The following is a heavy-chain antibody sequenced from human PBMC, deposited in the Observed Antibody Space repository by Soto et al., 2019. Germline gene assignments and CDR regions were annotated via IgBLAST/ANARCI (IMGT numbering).Heavy chain of an antibody. J-gene: IGHJ4*02. CDR2: IYHSGST. D-gene: IGHD3-22*01. Sequence: ASATLSLTCAVSGGSISSGGYSWSWLRQPPGKGLEWIGYIYHSGSTYYNPSLKSRVTISVDRSKNQFSLKLSSVTAADTAVYYCAREDSSGYYAYFDYWGQGTLVTVSS. CDR3: AREDSSGYYAYFDY. CDR1: GGSISSGGYS. V-gene: IGHV4-30-2*01.